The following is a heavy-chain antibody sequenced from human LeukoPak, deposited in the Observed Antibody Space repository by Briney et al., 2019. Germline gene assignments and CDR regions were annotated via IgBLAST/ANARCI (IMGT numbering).Heavy chain of an antibody. D-gene: IGHD3-22*01. CDR2: INPNSGGT. CDR3: ARDYDSSGYYYVGY. J-gene: IGHJ4*02. CDR1: GYTFTGYY. V-gene: IGHV1-2*02. Sequence: ASVKVSCKASGYTFTGYYMHWVRQAPGQGLEWMGWINPNSGGTNYAQKFQGRVTMTRDTSISTAYMELSRLRSGDTAVYYCARDYDSSGYYYVGYWGQGTLVTVSS.